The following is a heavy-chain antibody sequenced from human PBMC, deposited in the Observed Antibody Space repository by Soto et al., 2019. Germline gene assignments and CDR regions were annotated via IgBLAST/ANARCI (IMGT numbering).Heavy chain of an antibody. V-gene: IGHV6-1*01. CDR1: GDSVSSNSAA. J-gene: IGHJ4*02. D-gene: IGHD6-19*01. CDR2: TYYRSKWYN. CDR3: ARDSPPTEYSSGWPHHLGY. Sequence: SQTLSLTCAISGDSVSSNSAAWNWIRQSPSRGLEWLGRTYYRSKWYNDYAVSVKSRITINPDTSKNQFSLQLNSVTPEDTAVYYCARDSPPTEYSSGWPHHLGYWGQGTLVTVSS.